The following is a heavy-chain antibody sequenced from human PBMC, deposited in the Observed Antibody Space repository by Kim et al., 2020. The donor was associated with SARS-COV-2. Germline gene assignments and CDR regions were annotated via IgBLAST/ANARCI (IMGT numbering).Heavy chain of an antibody. CDR2: IYATGRTT. J-gene: IGHJ4*02. D-gene: IGHD1-26*01. V-gene: IGHV3-23*03. CDR3: GRGGVGPIDL. CDR1: GFTFSTHA. Sequence: GGSLRLSCSASGFTFSTHAMSWVRQAPGKGLEWVSVIYATGRTTYYADSVKGRFIISRDNSRDTLFLQMNSLRAEDTALYFCGRGGVGPIDLWGQGTPVTVSS.